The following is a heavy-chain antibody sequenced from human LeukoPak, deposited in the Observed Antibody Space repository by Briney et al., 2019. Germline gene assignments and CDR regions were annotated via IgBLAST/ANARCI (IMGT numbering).Heavy chain of an antibody. CDR1: GFTFSNYW. CDR3: ARDLGQYYDTSDNWFDP. J-gene: IGHJ5*02. Sequence: PGGSLRLSCAASGFTFSNYWMHWVRQAPGKGLVWVSRINSDGINTCYADSVKGRFTISRDNAKNTLNLQMNSLRAEDTAVYYCARDLGQYYDTSDNWFDPWGQGTLVTVSS. D-gene: IGHD3-22*01. V-gene: IGHV3-74*01. CDR2: INSDGINT.